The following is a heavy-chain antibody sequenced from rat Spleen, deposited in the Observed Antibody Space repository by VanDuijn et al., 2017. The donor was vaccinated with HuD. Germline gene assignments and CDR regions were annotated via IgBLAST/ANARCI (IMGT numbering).Heavy chain of an antibody. D-gene: IGHD1-12*03. CDR2: ISYDGSST. J-gene: IGHJ1*01. CDR3: ARHAYYDGYYHWYFDF. V-gene: IGHV5-7*01. CDR1: GFTFSDYN. Sequence: EVQLVESGGGLVQPGRSLKLSCAASGFTFSDYNMAWVRQAPKKGLEWVATISYDGSSTYYRDSVKGRFTISRDNAKSTLYLQMDSLRSEDTATYYCARHAYYDGYYHWYFDFWGPGTMDTVSS.